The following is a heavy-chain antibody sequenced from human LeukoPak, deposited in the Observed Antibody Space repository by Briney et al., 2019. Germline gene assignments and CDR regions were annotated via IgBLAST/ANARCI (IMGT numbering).Heavy chain of an antibody. CDR2: ITAIYETT. V-gene: IGHV1-69*13. CDR1: GGPFSGHG. CDR3: ARGLHSSYYGYGMDF. D-gene: IGHD4-11*01. J-gene: IGHJ6*02. Sequence: ASVKVSCKVPGGPFSGHGISWVRQAPGEGLEWMGGITAIYETTNYAERFQGRVTMTADESTSTFYMELSSLRSEDTAVYYCARGLHSSYYGYGMDFWGQGTTVTVSS.